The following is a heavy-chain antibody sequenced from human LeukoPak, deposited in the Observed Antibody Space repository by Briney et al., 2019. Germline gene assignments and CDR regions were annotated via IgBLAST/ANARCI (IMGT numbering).Heavy chain of an antibody. CDR3: ARGRRGCSSTSCYPAKNWFDP. J-gene: IGHJ5*02. V-gene: IGHV1-69*05. D-gene: IGHD2-2*01. CDR1: GGTFSSYI. CDR2: IIPIFGTA. Sequence: GASVKVSCKASGGTFSSYIISWVRQAPGQGLEWMGGIIPIFGTANYAQKFQGRVTMTRNTSISTAYMELSSLRSEDTAVYYCARGRRGCSSTSCYPAKNWFDPWGQGTLVTVSS.